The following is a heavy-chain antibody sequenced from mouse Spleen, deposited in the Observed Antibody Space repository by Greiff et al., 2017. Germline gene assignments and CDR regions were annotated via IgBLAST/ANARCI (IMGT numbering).Heavy chain of an antibody. Sequence: EVKLVESGGDLVKPGGSLKLSCAASGFTFSSYGMSWVRQTPDKRLEWVATISSGGSYTYYPDSVKGRFTISRDNAKNTLYLQMSSLKSEDTAMYYCASALGDYFDYWGQGTTLTVSS. CDR2: ISSGGSYT. J-gene: IGHJ2*01. V-gene: IGHV5-6*01. CDR1: GFTFSSYG. CDR3: ASALGDYFDY.